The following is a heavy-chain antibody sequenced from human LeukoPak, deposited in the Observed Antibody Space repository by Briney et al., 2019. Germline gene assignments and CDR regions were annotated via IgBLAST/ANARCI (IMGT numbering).Heavy chain of an antibody. CDR3: ARGYGYQNFDY. V-gene: IGHV4-4*07. CDR2: IYTTGNT. Sequence: SETLSLTCTVSGGSISHYYWSRIRQPAGKGLEWIGRIYTTGNTNYNPSLKSRVTMSVDTSENQVSLNLNSMTAADTAVYYCARGYGYQNFDYWGQGTLVTVSS. D-gene: IGHD5-24*01. J-gene: IGHJ4*02. CDR1: GGSISHYY.